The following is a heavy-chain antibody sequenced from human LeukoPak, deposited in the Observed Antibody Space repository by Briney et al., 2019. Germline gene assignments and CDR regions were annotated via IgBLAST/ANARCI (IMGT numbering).Heavy chain of an antibody. J-gene: IGHJ5*02. CDR2: IYYSGST. Sequence: PSETLSLTCTVSGGSINRYYWSWIPHPPGKGLEWIGYIYYSGSTNYNPSLKSRVTISVDTSKNQFSLKLSSVTAADTAVYYCARISGGAGYNSNWFDPWGQGTLVTVSS. CDR1: GGSINRYY. CDR3: ARISGGAGYNSNWFDP. D-gene: IGHD5-24*01. V-gene: IGHV4-59*08.